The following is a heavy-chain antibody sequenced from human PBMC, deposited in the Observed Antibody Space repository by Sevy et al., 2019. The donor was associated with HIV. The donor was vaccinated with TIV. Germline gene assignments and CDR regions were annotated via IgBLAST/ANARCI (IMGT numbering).Heavy chain of an antibody. CDR1: GGSCSGYY. D-gene: IGHD2-15*01. Sequence: SETLSLTCAVYGGSCSGYYWSWIRQPPGKGLEWIGEINHSGSTNYNPSLKSRVTISVDTSKNQFSLKLSSVTAADTAVYYCAGSRGYCSGGSCYYSRSATTREAYYFDYWGQGTLVTVSS. CDR2: INHSGST. J-gene: IGHJ4*02. V-gene: IGHV4-34*01. CDR3: AGSRGYCSGGSCYYSRSATTREAYYFDY.